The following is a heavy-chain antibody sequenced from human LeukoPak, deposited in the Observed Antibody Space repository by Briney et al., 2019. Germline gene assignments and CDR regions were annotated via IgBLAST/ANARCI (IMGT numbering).Heavy chain of an antibody. D-gene: IGHD6-19*01. J-gene: IGHJ4*02. CDR2: IWYDGSNK. CDR1: GFTFSSYG. CDR3: VKELDSSGWGYFDY. Sequence: GGSLRLSCAASGFTFSSYGMHWVRQAPGKGLEWVAVIWYDGSNKYYADSVKGRFTISRDNSKNTLYLQMSSLRAEDTAVYYCVKELDSSGWGYFDYWGQGTLVTVSS. V-gene: IGHV3-30*02.